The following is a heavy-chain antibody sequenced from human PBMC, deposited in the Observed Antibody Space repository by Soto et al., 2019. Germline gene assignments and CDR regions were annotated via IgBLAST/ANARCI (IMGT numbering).Heavy chain of an antibody. CDR2: ISGSGGAT. D-gene: IGHD3-22*01. V-gene: IGHV3-23*01. CDR3: AKDSGSYYDSSGYYGYFDY. J-gene: IGHJ4*02. Sequence: GGSLRLSCVASGFTFSSFAMSWVRQAPGKGLEWVSTISGSGGATFYADSVKGRFTISRDNSKNTLFVQVNSLRAEDTAVYYCAKDSGSYYDSSGYYGYFDYWGQGNPVTVSS. CDR1: GFTFSSFA.